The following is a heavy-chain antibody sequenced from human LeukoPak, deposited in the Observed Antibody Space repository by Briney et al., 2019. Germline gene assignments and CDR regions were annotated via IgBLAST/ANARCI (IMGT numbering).Heavy chain of an antibody. Sequence: GASVNVSCKASGYTFTSYDINWVRQATGQGLEWMGWMNPNSGNTGYAQKFQGRVTMTRNTSISTAYMELSSLRSEDTAVYYCARGPWVLRYFDWLNYYYYYGMDVWGQGTTVTVSS. J-gene: IGHJ6*02. V-gene: IGHV1-8*01. CDR2: MNPNSGNT. CDR3: ARGPWVLRYFDWLNYYYYYGMDV. D-gene: IGHD3-9*01. CDR1: GYTFTSYD.